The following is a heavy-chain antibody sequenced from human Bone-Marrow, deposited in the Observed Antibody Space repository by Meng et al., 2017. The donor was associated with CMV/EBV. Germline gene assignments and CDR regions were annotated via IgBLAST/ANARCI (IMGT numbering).Heavy chain of an antibody. D-gene: IGHD3-10*01. J-gene: IGHJ6*02. CDR1: GYTFSAYY. Sequence: SVKVSCKASGYTFSAYYIHWVRQAPGQGLEWMGGIIPSFGTANFAQRFQGRVTITTDESTTTVYMFLSSLRSDDTAVYYCARGGFGGSGATYYYYDEMDFWRQGTTVTVSS. CDR2: IIPSFGTA. CDR3: ARGGFGGSGATYYYYDEMDF. V-gene: IGHV1-69*05.